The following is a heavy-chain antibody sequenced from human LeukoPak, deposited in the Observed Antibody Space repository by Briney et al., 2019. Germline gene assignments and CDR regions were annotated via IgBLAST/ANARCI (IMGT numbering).Heavy chain of an antibody. D-gene: IGHD3-10*01. Sequence: SETLSLTCTVSGGSISSYYWSWIRQPAGKGLEWIERIYTSGSTNYNPSLKSRVTMSVDTSKNQFSLKLSSVTAADTAVYYCARARYGSGTPGYYYYMDVWGKGTTVTISS. V-gene: IGHV4-4*07. CDR3: ARARYGSGTPGYYYYMDV. CDR1: GGSISSYY. J-gene: IGHJ6*03. CDR2: IYTSGST.